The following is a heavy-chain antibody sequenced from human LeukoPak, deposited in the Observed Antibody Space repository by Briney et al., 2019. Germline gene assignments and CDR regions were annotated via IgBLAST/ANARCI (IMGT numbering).Heavy chain of an antibody. D-gene: IGHD1-26*01. CDR3: ASLWELLTWAYFDY. CDR2: ISFDGTNK. CDR1: GFTLSRYT. V-gene: IGHV3-30-3*01. J-gene: IGHJ4*02. Sequence: GGSLRLSCAASGFTLSRYTLHWVRQAPGKGLEWVAVISFDGTNKYYANSVKGRFTISRDNAKNSLYLQMNSLRAEDTAVYYCASLWELLTWAYFDYWGQGTLVTVSS.